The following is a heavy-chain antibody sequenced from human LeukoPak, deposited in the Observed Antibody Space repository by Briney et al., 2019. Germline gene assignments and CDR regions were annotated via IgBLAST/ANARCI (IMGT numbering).Heavy chain of an antibody. CDR3: AREGYDNGPVYYYYYYMDV. V-gene: IGHV1-46*01. CDR2: LNPSGGST. J-gene: IGHJ6*03. CDR1: GHTFTSYY. Sequence: ASVKVSCKASGHTFTSYYMHWVRQAPGQGLEWMGILNPSGGSTSYAQKFQGRVTMTRDTSTSTVYMELSSLRSEDTAVYYCAREGYDNGPVYYYYYYMDVWGKGTTVTISS. D-gene: IGHD5-12*01.